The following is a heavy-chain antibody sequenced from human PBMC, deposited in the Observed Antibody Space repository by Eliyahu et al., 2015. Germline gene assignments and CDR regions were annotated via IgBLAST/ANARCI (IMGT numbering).Heavy chain of an antibody. CDR3: AKDAHRGWYGLEMTYFDL. V-gene: IGHV3-23*01. Sequence: EVQLLESGGGLVQPGGSLTXSCAASXFPFPNYAMNWGRQAPGKGLEWVAVISGSGGRTYYADSVKGRFTISRDNSKNTLDLQMNRLRAEDTAVYYCAKDAHRGWYGLEMTYFDLWGRGTLVTVSS. CDR1: XFPFPNYA. J-gene: IGHJ2*01. D-gene: IGHD6-19*01. CDR2: ISGSGGRT.